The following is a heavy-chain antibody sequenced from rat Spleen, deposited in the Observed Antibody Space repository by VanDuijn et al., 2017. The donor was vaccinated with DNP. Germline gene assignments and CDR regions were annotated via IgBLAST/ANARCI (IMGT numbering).Heavy chain of an antibody. D-gene: IGHD1-2*01. CDR3: ARHEAYNSYIYGFAY. CDR2: IGSAAYAP. J-gene: IGHJ3*01. Sequence: EVQLVESGGGLVQPGRSLKLSCAASGFTFSAYYMAWVRQAPAKGLEWVAYIGSAAYAPYYGDSVKGRFTISRDNAKSTLYLQMNSLRSEDMATYFCARHEAYNSYIYGFAYWGQGTLVTVSS. CDR1: GFTFSAYY. V-gene: IGHV5-22*01.